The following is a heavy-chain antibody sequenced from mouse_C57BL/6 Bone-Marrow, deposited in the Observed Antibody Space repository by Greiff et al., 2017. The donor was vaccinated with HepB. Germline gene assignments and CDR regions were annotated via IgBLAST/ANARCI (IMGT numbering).Heavy chain of an antibody. CDR1: GYTFTEYT. CDR2: FYPGSGSI. CDR3: ARYEDRGYDGYYGYFDY. D-gene: IGHD2-3*01. V-gene: IGHV1-62-2*01. Sequence: QVQLQQSGAELVKPGASVKLSCKASGYTFTEYTIHWVKQRSGQGLEWIGWFYPGSGSIKYNEKFKDKATLTADKSSSTVYMELSRLTSEDSAVYFCARYEDRGYDGYYGYFDYWGQGTTLTVSS. J-gene: IGHJ2*01.